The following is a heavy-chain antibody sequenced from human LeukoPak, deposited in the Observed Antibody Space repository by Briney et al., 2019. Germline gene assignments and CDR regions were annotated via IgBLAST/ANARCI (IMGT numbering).Heavy chain of an antibody. V-gene: IGHV3-23*01. CDR2: ISGSGGTT. CDR3: AKCILTGYYKGYMDV. Sequence: GGSLRLSCAASGFTFSSYAMNWVRQAPGKGLEWVSTISGSGGTTYYADSVKGRFTISRDHSKNTLYLQMNSLRAEDTAVYYCAKCILTGYYKGYMDVWGKGTTVTISS. D-gene: IGHD3-9*01. J-gene: IGHJ6*03. CDR1: GFTFSSYA.